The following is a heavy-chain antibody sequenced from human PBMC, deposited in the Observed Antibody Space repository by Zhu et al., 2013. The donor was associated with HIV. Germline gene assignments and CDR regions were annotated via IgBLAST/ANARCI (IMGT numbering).Heavy chain of an antibody. CDR2: IIPVFGTA. J-gene: IGHJ1*01. CDR3: ARWPXATAGFQF. Sequence: QVQLVQSGAEVKKPGSSVMLSCKTSGGTFSSYAISWVRQAPGQGLEWMGGIIPVFGTADYPQKFQGRLTITADESSSTVXMELSSLTSDDTAIYYXARWPXATAGFQFWGQGPWSPSPQ. V-gene: IGHV1-69*01. D-gene: IGHD2-21*02. CDR1: GGTFSSYA.